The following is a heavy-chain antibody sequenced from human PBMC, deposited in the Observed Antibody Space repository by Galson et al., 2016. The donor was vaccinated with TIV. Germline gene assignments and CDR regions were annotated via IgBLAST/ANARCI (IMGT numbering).Heavy chain of an antibody. Sequence: SVKVSCKASGYTFTSYDINWVRQATGQGLEWMGWMNPNSGNTGYAQKFRGRVTMTRNTSVRTAYMELSSLRSEDTAVYYCARAPGYYDSSAYYPAWGQGTLVTVSS. CDR3: ARAPGYYDSSAYYPA. CDR2: MNPNSGNT. CDR1: GYTFTSYD. V-gene: IGHV1-8*02. J-gene: IGHJ4*02. D-gene: IGHD3-22*01.